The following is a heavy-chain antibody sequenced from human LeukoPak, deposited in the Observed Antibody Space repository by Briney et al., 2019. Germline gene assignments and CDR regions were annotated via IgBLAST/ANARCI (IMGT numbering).Heavy chain of an antibody. CDR3: ARADYYDSSGLADNDAFDI. CDR1: GFNFRAYW. J-gene: IGHJ3*02. CDR2: IHQHGSKE. D-gene: IGHD3-22*01. Sequence: GGSLRLSCTTSGFNFRAYWMGWVRQAPGKELEWVANIHQHGSKENYVDSVKGRFTISRDNAKNSVFLQMNSLRAEDTALYYCARADYYDSSGLADNDAFDIWGQGTMVTVSS. V-gene: IGHV3-7*03.